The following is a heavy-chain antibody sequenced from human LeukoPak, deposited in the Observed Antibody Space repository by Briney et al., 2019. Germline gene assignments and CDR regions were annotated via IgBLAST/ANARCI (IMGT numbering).Heavy chain of an antibody. CDR3: AKAAEDIVATTINYYYYYMDV. CDR2: ISGSGGST. J-gene: IGHJ6*03. Sequence: GGSLRLSCPASGFTLSSYAMSWVRQAPGKGLEWVSAISGSGGSTYYADSVKGRSTISRDNSKNTLYLQMNSLRAEDTAVYYCAKAAEDIVATTINYYYYYMDVWGKGTTVTVSS. D-gene: IGHD5-12*01. CDR1: GFTLSSYA. V-gene: IGHV3-23*01.